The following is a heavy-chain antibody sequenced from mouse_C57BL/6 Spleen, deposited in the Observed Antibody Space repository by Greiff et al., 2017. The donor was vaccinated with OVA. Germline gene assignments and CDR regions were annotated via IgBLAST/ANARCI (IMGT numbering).Heavy chain of an antibody. CDR3: TGGNSFAY. V-gene: IGHV1-15*01. CDR1: GYTFTDYE. CDR2: IDPETGGT. J-gene: IGHJ3*01. D-gene: IGHD1-1*02. Sequence: VQVVESGAELVRPGASVTLSCKDSGYTFTDYEMHWVKQTPVHGLEWIGAIDPETGGTAYNQKFKGKAILTADKSSSTAYMELRSLTSEDSAVYYCTGGNSFAYWGQGTLVTVSA.